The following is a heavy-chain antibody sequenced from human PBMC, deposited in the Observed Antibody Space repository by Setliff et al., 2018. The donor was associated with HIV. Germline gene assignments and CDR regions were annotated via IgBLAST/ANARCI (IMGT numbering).Heavy chain of an antibody. CDR2: ISAYNGNT. J-gene: IGHJ5*02. CDR3: ARGPYYDFWSGPGEGNWFDP. Sequence: ASVKVSCKASGYTFTSYGISWVRQAPGQGLEWMGWISAYNGNTNYAQKLQGRVTMTRDTSISTAYMELSRLRSDDTAVYYCARGPYYDFWSGPGEGNWFDPWGQGTLVTVSS. V-gene: IGHV1-18*01. D-gene: IGHD3-3*01. CDR1: GYTFTSYG.